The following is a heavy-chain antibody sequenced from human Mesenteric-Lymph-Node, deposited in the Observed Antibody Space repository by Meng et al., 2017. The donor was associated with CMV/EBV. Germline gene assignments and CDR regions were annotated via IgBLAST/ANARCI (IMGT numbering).Heavy chain of an antibody. CDR2: VSGSGDTT. D-gene: IGHD1-7*01. Sequence: LSLTCAASGFTFSSYAMHWVRQAPGKGLEWVSGVSGSGDTTYYADSVKGRLTISRDNSKNTLYLHMNSLRAEDTAVYYCAPFIELELQDYYYGMDVWGQGTTVTVSS. CDR1: GFTFSSYA. J-gene: IGHJ6*02. V-gene: IGHV3-23*01. CDR3: APFIELELQDYYYGMDV.